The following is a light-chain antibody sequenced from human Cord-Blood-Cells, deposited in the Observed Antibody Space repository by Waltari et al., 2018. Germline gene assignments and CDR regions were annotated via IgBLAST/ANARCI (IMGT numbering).Light chain of an antibody. CDR1: HGISSA. V-gene: IGKV1-13*02. CDR2: DAS. CDR3: QQFNSYPLT. J-gene: IGKJ4*01. Sequence: AIQLTQSPSPLSASLGGRVTITCRASHGISSALAWYQQKPGKAPMLLIYDASSLESRLPSLCSGSGSGTDFILTSSILQPEDFATYYCQQFNSYPLTFGGGTKVEIK.